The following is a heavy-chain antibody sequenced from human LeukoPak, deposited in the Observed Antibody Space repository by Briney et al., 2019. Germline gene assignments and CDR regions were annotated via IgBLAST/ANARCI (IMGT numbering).Heavy chain of an antibody. V-gene: IGHV3-11*01. D-gene: IGHD2-2*01. CDR1: GFTLSDYY. J-gene: IGHJ4*02. Sequence: GGSLRLSCAASGFTLSDYYMSWIRQAPGKGLEWVSYISSSGSTIYYADSVKGRFTISRDNAKNSLYLQMNSLRAEDTAVYYCATYIVVVPAPDYWGQGTLVTVSS. CDR2: ISSSGSTI. CDR3: ATYIVVVPAPDY.